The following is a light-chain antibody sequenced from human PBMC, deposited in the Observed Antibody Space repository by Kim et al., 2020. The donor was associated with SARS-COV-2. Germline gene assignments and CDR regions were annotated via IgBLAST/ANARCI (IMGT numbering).Light chain of an antibody. V-gene: IGLV1-51*01. CDR1: NSNIGNNY. Sequence: GQKVTISCSGSNSNIGNNYVSWYQQLPGTAPKLLIYDNTKRPSGIPDRFSGSKSGTSGTLGIVGLQTGDAADYYCATWDSDLSAVVFGGGTQLTVL. CDR2: DNT. CDR3: ATWDSDLSAVV. J-gene: IGLJ3*02.